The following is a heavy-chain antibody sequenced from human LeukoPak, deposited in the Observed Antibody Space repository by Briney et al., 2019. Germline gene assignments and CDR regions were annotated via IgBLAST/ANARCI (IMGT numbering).Heavy chain of an antibody. D-gene: IGHD3-10*01. CDR3: AKDYGDGSGSYYYFEY. CDR2: ISYDGSSK. Sequence: GRSLRLSCAASGFTFSSYGMHRVRQAPGKGLEWVAVISYDGSSKYYAYSVKGRFTISRDNSKNTVYLQMNSLRVEDTAVYYCAKDYGDGSGSYYYFEYWGQGTLVTVSS. V-gene: IGHV3-30*18. J-gene: IGHJ4*02. CDR1: GFTFSSYG.